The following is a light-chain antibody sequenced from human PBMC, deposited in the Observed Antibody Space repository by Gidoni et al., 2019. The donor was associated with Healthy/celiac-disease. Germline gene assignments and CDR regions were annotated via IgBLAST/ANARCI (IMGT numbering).Light chain of an antibody. CDR3: QQYGSSPPLT. CDR2: GAS. J-gene: IGKJ4*01. V-gene: IGKV3-20*01. CDR1: QSVSSSY. Sequence: ETMLTHPPATLSLSPGERATLPCRASQSVSSSYLAWYQQKPGQAPRLLIYGASSRATSIPDRFSGSGSGTDFTLTISRLEPEDFAVYYCQQYGSSPPLTFGGGTKVEIK.